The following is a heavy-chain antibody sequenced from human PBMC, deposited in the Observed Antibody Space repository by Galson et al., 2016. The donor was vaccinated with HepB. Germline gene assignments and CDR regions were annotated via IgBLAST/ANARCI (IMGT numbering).Heavy chain of an antibody. CDR1: GGSISSGSYY. CDR2: VYYTGTT. CDR3: AREVQYCSSSICTFAFGI. V-gene: IGHV4-31*03. J-gene: IGHJ3*02. D-gene: IGHD2-2*01. Sequence: TLSLTCTVSGGSISSGSYYWNWIRQHPGKGLEYIGYVYYTGTTYYNPSLKSRVTISVDTSKNQFSLKLNSVAAADTAVYYCAREVQYCSSSICTFAFGIWGQGTMVTVSS.